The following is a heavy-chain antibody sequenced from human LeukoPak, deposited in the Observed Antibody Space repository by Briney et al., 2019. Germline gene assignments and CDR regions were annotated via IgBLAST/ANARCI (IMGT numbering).Heavy chain of an antibody. CDR1: GGSFSGYY. CDR2: INHSGST. J-gene: IGHJ4*02. V-gene: IGHV4-34*01. D-gene: IGHD3-10*01. CDR3: ARHSMVRGVITSPFDY. Sequence: SETLSLTCAVYGGSFSGYYWSWIRQPPGKGLEWIGEINHSGSTNYNPSLKSRVTISVDTSKNQFSLKLSCVTAADTAVYYCARHSMVRGVITSPFDYWGQGTLVTVSS.